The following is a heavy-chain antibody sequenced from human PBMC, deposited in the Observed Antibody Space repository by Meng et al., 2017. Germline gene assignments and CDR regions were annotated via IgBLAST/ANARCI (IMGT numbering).Heavy chain of an antibody. CDR1: GFSLSTSGVG. V-gene: IGHV2-5*02. Sequence: SGPTLVKPTQTLTLTCTFSGFSLSTSGVGVGWIRQPPGKALEWLALIYWDDDKRYSPSLKSRLTITKDTSKNQVVLTMTNMDPVDTATYYCAHRRRVIEVTGTTLSWYFDLWGRGTLVTVSS. J-gene: IGHJ2*01. CDR3: AHRRRVIEVTGTTLSWYFDL. CDR2: IYWDDDK. D-gene: IGHD1-7*01.